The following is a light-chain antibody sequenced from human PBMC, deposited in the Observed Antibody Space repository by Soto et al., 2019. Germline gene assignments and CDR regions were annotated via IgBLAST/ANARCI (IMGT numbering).Light chain of an antibody. CDR3: EQYNNWPHV. Sequence: ERVIPRSPATLSSCLGERGTISCRASQSVNHNLAWYKEKRGQAPRLLIYGGTSRATGVPARFSGSGSGIEFSLAISILESEDQEVHYCEQYNNWPHVLGQGTKVDIK. V-gene: IGKV3-15*01. J-gene: IGKJ1*01. CDR1: QSVNHN. CDR2: GGT.